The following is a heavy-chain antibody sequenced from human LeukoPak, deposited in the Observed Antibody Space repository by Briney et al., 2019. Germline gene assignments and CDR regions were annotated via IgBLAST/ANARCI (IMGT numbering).Heavy chain of an antibody. D-gene: IGHD1-26*01. J-gene: IGHJ4*02. CDR3: ARAGGSSLRAFDY. Sequence: GESLKISCKTSGYTFTNYWIGWVRPMPGKGLEWMGIIYLGDSDTSYSSSFQGQVTISADRSTNIAYLQWSSLKASDTAMYYCARAGGSSLRAFDYWGQGTQVTVSS. V-gene: IGHV5-51*01. CDR2: IYLGDSDT. CDR1: GYTFTNYW.